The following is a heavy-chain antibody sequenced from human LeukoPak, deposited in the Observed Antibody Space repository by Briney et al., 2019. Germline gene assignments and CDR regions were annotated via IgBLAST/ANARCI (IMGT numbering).Heavy chain of an antibody. CDR1: GYTFTGFY. Sequence: ASVKVSCETSGYTFTGFYMNWVRQAPGQGLEWMGWINSNNGDTNYAQKFQGRVTMTRDTSITTAYMELSGLGSGDTAVYYCARDPGISVSGKYFDYWGQGTLVAVSS. J-gene: IGHJ4*02. CDR3: ARDPGISVSGKYFDY. D-gene: IGHD6-19*01. V-gene: IGHV1-2*02. CDR2: INSNNGDT.